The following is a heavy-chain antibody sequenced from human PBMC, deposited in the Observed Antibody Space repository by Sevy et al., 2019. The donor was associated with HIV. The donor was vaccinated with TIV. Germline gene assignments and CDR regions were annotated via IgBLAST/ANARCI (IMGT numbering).Heavy chain of an antibody. J-gene: IGHJ4*02. D-gene: IGHD2-2*01. CDR2: LNGTGGST. V-gene: IGHV3-23*01. CDR1: GFTFRNYA. CDR3: AKDLGIVAVAAAIRLSY. Sequence: GGSLRLSCAASGFTFRNYAMSWVRQAPGKGLEWVSALNGTGGSTYYADSVRGRFTISGDKSRNLLYLQMNSLRVEDTAVYYCAKDLGIVAVAAAIRLSYWGQGTLVTVSS.